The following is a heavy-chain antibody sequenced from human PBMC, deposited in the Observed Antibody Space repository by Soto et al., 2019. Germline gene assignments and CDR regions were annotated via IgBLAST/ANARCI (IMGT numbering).Heavy chain of an antibody. D-gene: IGHD3-3*02. V-gene: IGHV1-8*01. Sequence: QVQLVQPGAEVRKPGASVKVSCKASGDIFTNFDFNWVRQATGQGLEWIGWMRANSGDTGLDQKFQGRVRMTRDTSMSTAYMELSSLRAEDTAVYYCARYIYGQGFQAWGQGTLVFVSS. CDR3: ARYIYGQGFQA. J-gene: IGHJ5*02. CDR2: MRANSGDT. CDR1: GDIFTNFD.